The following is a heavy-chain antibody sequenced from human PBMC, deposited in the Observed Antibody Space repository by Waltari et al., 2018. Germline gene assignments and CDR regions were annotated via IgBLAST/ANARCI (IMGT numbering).Heavy chain of an antibody. CDR2: INHSGTT. V-gene: IGHV4-34*01. J-gene: IGHJ6*03. Sequence: QVQLQQWGAGLLKPSETLSLPCAVYGGPLRGYYWLWFRPPPGKGLEWIGEINHSGTTIYNPSLKSRVTISVDTSKNQFSLKLSSVTAADTAVYYCARAIGFWSGFPNYYYCYYMDVWDKGTTVTVSS. CDR1: GGPLRGYY. CDR3: ARAIGFWSGFPNYYYCYYMDV. D-gene: IGHD3-3*01.